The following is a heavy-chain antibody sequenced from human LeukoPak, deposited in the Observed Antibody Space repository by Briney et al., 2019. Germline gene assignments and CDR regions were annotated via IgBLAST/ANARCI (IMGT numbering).Heavy chain of an antibody. CDR2: FYPEDGET. CDR1: GYTLTKLS. J-gene: IGHJ5*02. D-gene: IGHD1-26*01. V-gene: IGHV1-24*01. Sequence: ASVRVSCKVSGYTLTKLSMNWVRQAPGKGLEWMGGFYPEDGETIYAQKFQGRVTMTEDTSTDTAYMELSSLRSEDTAVYYCATVVGWANWFDPWGQGTLVTVSS. CDR3: ATVVGWANWFDP.